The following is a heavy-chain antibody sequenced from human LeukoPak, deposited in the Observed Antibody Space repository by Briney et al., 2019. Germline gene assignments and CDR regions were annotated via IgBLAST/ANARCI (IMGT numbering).Heavy chain of an antibody. D-gene: IGHD5-12*01. V-gene: IGHV3-48*01. J-gene: IGHJ4*02. CDR3: ARGPSGYHNT. CDR1: GFTFSSYN. CDR2: ISSSSRTI. Sequence: PGGSLRLSCAASGFTFSSYNMNWVRQAPGKGLEWVSYISSSSRTIYYADSVKGRFTISRDNSKNTLYLQMNSLRAEDTAVYYCARGPSGYHNTGGQGTLVTVSS.